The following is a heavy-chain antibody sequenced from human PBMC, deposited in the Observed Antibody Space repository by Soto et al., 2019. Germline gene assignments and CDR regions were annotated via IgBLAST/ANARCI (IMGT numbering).Heavy chain of an antibody. Sequence: GGSLRLSCAASGFTFSNAWMNWVRQAPGKGLEWVGRIKSKTDGGTTDYAAPVKGRFTISRDDSKNTLYLQMNSLKTEDTAVYYCTTEVGPGEGYRQNYYYYGMDVWGQGTTVTVSS. CDR1: GFTFSNAW. D-gene: IGHD1-26*01. CDR3: TTEVGPGEGYRQNYYYYGMDV. J-gene: IGHJ6*02. CDR2: IKSKTDGGTT. V-gene: IGHV3-15*07.